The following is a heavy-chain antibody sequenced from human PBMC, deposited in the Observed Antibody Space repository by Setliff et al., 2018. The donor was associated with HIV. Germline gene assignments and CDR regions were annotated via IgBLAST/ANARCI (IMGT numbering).Heavy chain of an antibody. Sequence: GGSLRLSCAASGFTFSTYWMTWVRQAPGKGLEWVANIKQDGSEKYYVDSVKGRFTISRDNARNSLYLQMNSLRAEDTAVYFCARDPIGIPDYWGQGTLVTVSS. CDR1: GFTFSTYW. D-gene: IGHD1-20*01. J-gene: IGHJ4*02. CDR2: IKQDGSEK. V-gene: IGHV3-7*01. CDR3: ARDPIGIPDY.